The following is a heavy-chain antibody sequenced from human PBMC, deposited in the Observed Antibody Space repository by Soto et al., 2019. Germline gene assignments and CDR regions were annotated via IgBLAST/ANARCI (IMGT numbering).Heavy chain of an antibody. D-gene: IGHD3-10*01. CDR3: SYGPGCDYGTT. J-gene: IGHJ5*02. V-gene: IGHV1-3*01. Sequence: GASVKVTCKASGYTFTSYAMNWVRQAPGQRLEWMGWINAGNGNTKYSQKFQGRVTITRDTSASTAYMELSSLRSEDTAVYYCSYGPGCDYGTTWGQGTLVTVSS. CDR2: INAGNGNT. CDR1: GYTFTSYA.